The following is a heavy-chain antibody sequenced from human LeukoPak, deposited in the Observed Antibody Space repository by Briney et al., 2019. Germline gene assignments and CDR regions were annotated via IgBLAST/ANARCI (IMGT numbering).Heavy chain of an antibody. CDR2: ISGDGGSI. V-gene: IGHV3-43*02. CDR1: GFTFDDYG. CDR3: AKDMGGSGRNWASNWFDP. D-gene: IGHD1-26*01. Sequence: PGGSLRLSCAASGFTFDDYGMHWVRQAPGKGLEWVSLISGDGGSIKQADSVKGRFTISRGNSKNSLYLQMNSLRIEDTAFYYCAKDMGGSGRNWASNWFDPWGQGTPVTASS. J-gene: IGHJ5*02.